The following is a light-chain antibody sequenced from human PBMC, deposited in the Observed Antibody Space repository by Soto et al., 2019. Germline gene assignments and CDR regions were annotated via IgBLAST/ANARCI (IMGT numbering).Light chain of an antibody. CDR1: SSNIGNNY. J-gene: IGLJ2*01. Sequence: QSVLTQPPSVSAAPGQRVTISCSGSSSNIGNNYVSWYQQLPGTAPKLLIYDNNKRPSGIPDRFSGSTSGTSATLAIAGLQTGDEADYYCASWDNSLSVVLFGGGTQLTVL. CDR3: ASWDNSLSVVL. CDR2: DNN. V-gene: IGLV1-51*01.